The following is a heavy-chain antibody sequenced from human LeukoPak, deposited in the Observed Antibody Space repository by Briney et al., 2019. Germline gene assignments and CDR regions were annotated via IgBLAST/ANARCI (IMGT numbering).Heavy chain of an antibody. D-gene: IGHD3-10*01. CDR1: GYAFDSHG. CDR2: ISVYKTNA. V-gene: IGHV1-18*04. J-gene: IGHJ6*02. CDR3: ARDGGKWFGESYYYYYGMDV. Sequence: ASVKVSCKASGYAFDSHGISWVRQVPGQGLEWMGWISVYKTNATYAEKFQDRVTMTTDTSTSTAYMELRRLTSDDTAVYYCARDGGKWFGESYYYYYGMDVWGQGTTVSVSS.